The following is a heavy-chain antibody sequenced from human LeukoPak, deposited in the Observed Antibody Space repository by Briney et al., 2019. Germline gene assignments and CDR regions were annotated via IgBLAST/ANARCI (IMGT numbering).Heavy chain of an antibody. CDR3: AREGGYSYGSQTIDY. V-gene: IGHV3-21*01. CDR2: ISSSSSYI. Sequence: GGSLRLSCAASGFTFSSYNMNWVRQAPGKRLEWVSSISSSSSYIYYADSVKGRFTISRDNAKNSLYLQMNSLRAEDTAVYYCAREGGYSYGSQTIDYWGQGTLVTVSS. D-gene: IGHD5-18*01. CDR1: GFTFSSYN. J-gene: IGHJ4*02.